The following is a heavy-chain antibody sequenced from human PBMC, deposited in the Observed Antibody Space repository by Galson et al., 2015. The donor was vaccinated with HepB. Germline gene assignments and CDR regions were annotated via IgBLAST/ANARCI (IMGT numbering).Heavy chain of an antibody. CDR1: GFTFSGSA. V-gene: IGHV3-73*01. CDR2: IRSKAYSYAT. D-gene: IGHD1-26*01. Sequence: SLRLSCAASGFTFSGSAIHWVRQASGKGPEWVGLIRSKAYSYATLYVPSLTGRFTISRDDSRSMSYLHMKSLKTADTSKYYCRRLGDLSGYCSRWGQGTLVTVCS. J-gene: IGHJ4*02. CDR3: RRLGDLSGYCSR.